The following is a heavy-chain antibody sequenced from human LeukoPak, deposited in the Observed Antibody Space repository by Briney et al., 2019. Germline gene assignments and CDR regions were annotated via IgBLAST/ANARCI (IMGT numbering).Heavy chain of an antibody. V-gene: IGHV4-61*08. J-gene: IGHJ4*02. Sequence: SETLSLTCTVSGGSISSGDYYWSWIRQPPGKGLEWIGYIYYSGSTNYNPSLKSRVTISVDTSKNQFSLKLSSVTAADTAVYYCARGTSYGLFDYWGQGTLVTVSS. D-gene: IGHD5-18*01. CDR1: GGSISSGDYY. CDR3: ARGTSYGLFDY. CDR2: IYYSGST.